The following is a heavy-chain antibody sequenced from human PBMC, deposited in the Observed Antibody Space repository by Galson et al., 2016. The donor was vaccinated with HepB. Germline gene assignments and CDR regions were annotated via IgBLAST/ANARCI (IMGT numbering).Heavy chain of an antibody. D-gene: IGHD6-13*01. V-gene: IGHV6-1*01. Sequence: CAISGDSVSSNSATWDWIRQSPSRGLEWLGRTYYRSKWYYDYAVSLKGRISITPDTSTNQFSLQLESMTPEASAVYYCATGVKGAPVGAAGTLFYFDFWALETLVTVSS. CDR3: ATGVKGAPVGAAGTLFYFDF. J-gene: IGHJ4*02. CDR2: TYYRSKWYY. CDR1: GDSVSSNSAT.